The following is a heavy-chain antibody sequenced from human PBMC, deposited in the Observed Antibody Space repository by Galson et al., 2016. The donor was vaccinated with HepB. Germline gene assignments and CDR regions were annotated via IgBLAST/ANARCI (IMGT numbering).Heavy chain of an antibody. CDR3: VRGAGGYAPHFDY. V-gene: IGHV3-21*01. Sequence: SLRLSCAASGFTFSTNSMNWVHQAPGKGLEWVSSISSGSAYKYYADSVKGRFTISRDNANNSLYLQMNSLRVEDTAVYYCVRGAGGYAPHFDYWGQGTLVTVSS. J-gene: IGHJ4*02. CDR1: GFTFSTNS. D-gene: IGHD5-12*01. CDR2: ISSGSAYK.